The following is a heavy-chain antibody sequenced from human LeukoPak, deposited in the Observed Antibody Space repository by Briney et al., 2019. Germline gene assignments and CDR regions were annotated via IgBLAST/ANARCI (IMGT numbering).Heavy chain of an antibody. CDR2: ISHKGDST. Sequence: GRSLRLSYAASGFTFSSYGMHWVRQAPGKGLEWVSDISHKGDSTQYADSVKGRFTISRDNSKNTLSLQMNSMRVEDTAVYYCAKFDTGQLVFHFYGLDVWGQGTTVIVSS. D-gene: IGHD6-6*01. CDR1: GFTFSSYG. V-gene: IGHV3-23*01. CDR3: AKFDTGQLVFHFYGLDV. J-gene: IGHJ6*02.